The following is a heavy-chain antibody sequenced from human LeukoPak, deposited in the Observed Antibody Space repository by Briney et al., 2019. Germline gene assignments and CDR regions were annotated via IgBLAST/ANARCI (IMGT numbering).Heavy chain of an antibody. CDR1: GFSFTSYW. V-gene: IGHV5-10-1*01. D-gene: IGHD5-12*01. J-gene: IGHJ4*02. Sequence: GESLQISCMGSGFSFTSYWISWGRQVPGKGLEWMGRIDPSDSYTNYSPSFQGHATISADKSISTAYLQWSSLKASDTAMYYCAALYRGYDYEDYWGQGTLVTVSA. CDR2: IDPSDSYT. CDR3: AALYRGYDYEDY.